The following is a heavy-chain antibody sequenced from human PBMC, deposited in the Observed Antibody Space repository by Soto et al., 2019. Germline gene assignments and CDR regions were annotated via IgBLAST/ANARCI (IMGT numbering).Heavy chain of an antibody. J-gene: IGHJ4*02. CDR2: IYDSRST. D-gene: IGHD5-18*01. CDR1: GGSISSGDYY. V-gene: IGHV4-30-4*01. CDR3: ASDIYIYGYWSWGEFDY. Sequence: QVQLQESGPGLVKPSQTLSLTCTVSGGSISSGDYYWSWIRQPPGKCLEWIGYIYDSRSTYSNPSLKSRVTISVDPSKNQFSLKRSSVTAADTAGYYWASDIYIYGYWSWGEFDYWGQGTLVTVSS.